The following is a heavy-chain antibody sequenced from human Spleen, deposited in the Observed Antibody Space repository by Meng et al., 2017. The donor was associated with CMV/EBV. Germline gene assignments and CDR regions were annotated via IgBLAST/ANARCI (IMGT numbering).Heavy chain of an antibody. Sequence: SCKASGYTFTNYYIHWVRQAPGQGLEWMGWINPNSGGTNYAQKFQGRVTMTRDTSISTAYMELSSLRSDDTALYYCARDCYGDGRLDPWGQGTLVTVSS. J-gene: IGHJ5*02. D-gene: IGHD4-17*01. CDR3: ARDCYGDGRLDP. CDR2: INPNSGGT. V-gene: IGHV1-2*02. CDR1: GYTFTNYY.